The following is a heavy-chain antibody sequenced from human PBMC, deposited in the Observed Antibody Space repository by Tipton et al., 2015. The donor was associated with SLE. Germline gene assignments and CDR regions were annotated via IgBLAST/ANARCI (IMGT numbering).Heavy chain of an antibody. V-gene: IGHV4-39*07. Sequence: TLSLTCSVSGGSITSSASSWGWIRQPPGEGLESIGSIYYSGSPSYNPSIRSRVTRSVDTSKNQFSLKLSSVTAADTAVYYCARDQVGMGDFDSWGPGTLVTVFS. CDR2: IYYSGSP. D-gene: IGHD2-21*01. CDR3: ARDQVGMGDFDS. J-gene: IGHJ4*01. CDR1: GGSITSSASS.